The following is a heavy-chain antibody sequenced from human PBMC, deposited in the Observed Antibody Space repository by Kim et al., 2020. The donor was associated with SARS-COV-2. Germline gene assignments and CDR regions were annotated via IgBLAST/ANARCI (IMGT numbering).Heavy chain of an antibody. CDR3: ARGRWWHDS. Sequence: SENYYVDSVKGRFTISRDNAKNSLYLQMTSLRAEDTAVYYCARGRWWHDSWGQGTLVIVSS. CDR2: SEN. J-gene: IGHJ4*02. D-gene: IGHD2-15*01. V-gene: IGHV3-7*01.